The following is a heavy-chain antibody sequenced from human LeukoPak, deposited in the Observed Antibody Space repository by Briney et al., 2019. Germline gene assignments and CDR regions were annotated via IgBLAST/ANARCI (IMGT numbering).Heavy chain of an antibody. CDR1: GGSISSSNYY. CDR3: ASPSIGAFDI. Sequence: SETPSLTCTVSGGSISSSNYYWGWIRQPPGKGLEWIGSIYHSGSTYYNSPLKSRVTISVDASKNQFSLKLSSVTAADTAVYYCASPSIGAFDIWGQGTMVTVSS. D-gene: IGHD6-6*01. J-gene: IGHJ3*02. CDR2: IYHSGST. V-gene: IGHV4-39*01.